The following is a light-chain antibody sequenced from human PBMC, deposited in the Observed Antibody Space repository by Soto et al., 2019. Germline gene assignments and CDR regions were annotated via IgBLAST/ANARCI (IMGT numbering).Light chain of an antibody. CDR1: QSISSNY. J-gene: IGKJ4*01. CDR2: GAS. CDR3: QQYGNLRTLA. V-gene: IGKV3-20*01. Sequence: EIVLTQSPGTLSLSPGERATLSCRASQSISSNYLAWYQQKPGQAPSLLIHGASSRATGIPDRFSGSGSGTDFTLTISRLEPEDFAVYYCQQYGNLRTLAFGGGTKVDIK.